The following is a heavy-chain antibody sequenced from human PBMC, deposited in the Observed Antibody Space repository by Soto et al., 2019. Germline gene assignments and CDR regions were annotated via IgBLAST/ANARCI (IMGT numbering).Heavy chain of an antibody. CDR1: GAALNSGNYY. J-gene: IGHJ5*02. V-gene: IGHV4-31*03. D-gene: IGHD2-21*01. Sequence: SETLSLTCSVSGAALNSGNYYWSWIRQVPGKGLEWIGHIYVTGAVDYNPSLRDRITISQDTSERQFSLNLRLVTAADTAVYYCERLRIATNNYKWFDPWGQGTLVTVSS. CDR2: IYVTGAV. CDR3: ERLRIATNNYKWFDP.